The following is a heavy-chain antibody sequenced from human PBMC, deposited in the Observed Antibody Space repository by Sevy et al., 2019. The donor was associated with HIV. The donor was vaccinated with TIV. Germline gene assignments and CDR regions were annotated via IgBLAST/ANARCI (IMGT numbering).Heavy chain of an antibody. CDR3: TRTSYYYDSGSYYGMDV. Sequence: GGSLRLSCTPSRFTSGDYILTWVRQTPGKGLEWVGFIRSKTYGGTTEYAASVKGRFTISRDDSKNVAYLRMNSLKTEDTAVYYCTRTSYYYDSGSYYGMDVWGQGTTVTVSS. CDR1: RFTSGDYI. D-gene: IGHD3-10*01. CDR2: IRSKTYGGTT. J-gene: IGHJ6*02. V-gene: IGHV3-49*04.